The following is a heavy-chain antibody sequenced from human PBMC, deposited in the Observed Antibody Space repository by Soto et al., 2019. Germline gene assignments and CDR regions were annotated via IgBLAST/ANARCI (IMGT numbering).Heavy chain of an antibody. D-gene: IGHD6-13*01. J-gene: IGHJ4*02. V-gene: IGHV4-4*02. CDR1: GGSISTSNW. CDR2: VYRTGST. Sequence: QVQLQESGPGLVKPSGTLSLTCAVSGGSISTSNWWSWVRQPPGKGLEWIGEVYRTGSTNYNPSLESRLTISVYKYKNQFSLMLPSVTAADTAVYYCARARATIAAAAIFDCWGQGTLVTVSS. CDR3: ARARATIAAAAIFDC.